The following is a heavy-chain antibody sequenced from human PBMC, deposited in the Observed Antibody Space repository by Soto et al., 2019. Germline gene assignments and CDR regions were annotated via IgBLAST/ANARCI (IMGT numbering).Heavy chain of an antibody. CDR1: GFTVSDNH. D-gene: IGHD5-18*01. CDR3: ATGGDTAKDGY. J-gene: IGHJ4*02. CDR2: IYYNGNT. Sequence: VQLVESGGGSIQPGGSLRLSCAGSGFTVSDNHMTWVRQAPGRGPEWVSTIYYNGNTFHADSVWGRFTISRDTSKNMLYLQMNSLRAEDTAVYYCATGGDTAKDGYWGQGTLVTVSS. V-gene: IGHV3-53*01.